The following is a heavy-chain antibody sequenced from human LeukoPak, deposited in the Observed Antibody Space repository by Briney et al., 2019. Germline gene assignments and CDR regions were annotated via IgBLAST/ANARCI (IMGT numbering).Heavy chain of an antibody. CDR2: IYYSGST. Sequence: SETLSLTCTVSGGSISGYYWSWIRQPPEKGLEWIGYIYYSGSTNYNPSLKSRVTISVDTSKNQFSLKLNSVTAADTAVYYCASLRYGSGSQGALDYGSDYWGQGTLVTVSS. CDR1: GGSISGYY. D-gene: IGHD3-10*01. V-gene: IGHV4-59*01. CDR3: ASLRYGSGSQGALDYGSDY. J-gene: IGHJ4*02.